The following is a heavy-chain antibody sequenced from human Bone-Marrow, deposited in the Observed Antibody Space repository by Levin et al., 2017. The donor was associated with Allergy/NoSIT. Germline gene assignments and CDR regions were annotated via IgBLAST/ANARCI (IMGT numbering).Heavy chain of an antibody. J-gene: IGHJ4*02. CDR1: GGSISSSGYH. D-gene: IGHD4-17*01. V-gene: IGHV4-31*03. CDR2: ISYSGST. Sequence: SETLSLTCTVSGGSISSSGYHWTWIRQYPNKGLEWIGYISYSGSTYFNPSLKSRLTMSIDTSDQHFSLNLTSVSAADTAIYYCARLDGYSGHDRGQRALVTV. CDR3: ARLDGYSGHD.